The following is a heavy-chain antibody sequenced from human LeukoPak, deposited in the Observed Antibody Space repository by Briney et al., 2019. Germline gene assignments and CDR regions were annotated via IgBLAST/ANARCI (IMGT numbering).Heavy chain of an antibody. D-gene: IGHD3-10*01. CDR3: ARDRRPMAYFDY. V-gene: IGHV3-30*03. CDR2: ISYDGSNK. J-gene: IGHJ4*02. CDR1: GFTFSSYG. Sequence: GGSLRLSCAASGFTFSSYGMHWVRQAPGKGLEWVAVISYDGSNKYYADSVKGRFTISRDNSKNTLYLQMNSLRAEDTAVYYCARDRRPMAYFDYWGQGTLVTVSS.